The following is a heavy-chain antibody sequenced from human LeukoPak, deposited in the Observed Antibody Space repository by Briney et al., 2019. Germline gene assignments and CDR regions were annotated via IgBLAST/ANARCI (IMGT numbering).Heavy chain of an antibody. CDR1: GFTFDDYA. Sequence: GGPLRLSCAASGFTFDDYAMHWVRQAPGKGLEWVSGISWNSGSIGYADSVKGRFTISRDNAKNSLYLQMNSLRAEDTALYYCAKGGQLPPRGYYYYYGMDVWGQGTTVTVSS. D-gene: IGHD6-6*01. CDR3: AKGGQLPPRGYYYYYGMDV. V-gene: IGHV3-9*01. J-gene: IGHJ6*02. CDR2: ISWNSGSI.